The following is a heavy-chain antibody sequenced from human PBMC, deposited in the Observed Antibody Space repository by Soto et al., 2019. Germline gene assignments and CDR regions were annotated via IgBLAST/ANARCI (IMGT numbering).Heavy chain of an antibody. D-gene: IGHD6-13*01. CDR3: ARVHSSSLDY. CDR1: GFTFSSYA. V-gene: IGHV3-23*01. CDR2: ISGSGGST. Sequence: GGSLRLSCAASGFTFSSYAMSWVRQAPGKGLEWVSAISGSGGSTYYAESVKGRFTISRDNSKNTLYLQMNSLRAEDTAVYYCARVHSSSLDYWGQGTLVTVSS. J-gene: IGHJ4*02.